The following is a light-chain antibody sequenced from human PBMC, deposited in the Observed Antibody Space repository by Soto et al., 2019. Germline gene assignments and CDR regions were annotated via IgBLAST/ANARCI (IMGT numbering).Light chain of an antibody. V-gene: IGKV1-33*01. J-gene: IGKJ1*01. CDR2: DAS. Sequence: DLQMTQSPSSLSPSVGDRVTITCQASQDISNYLNWYQQKPGKAPKLLIYDASNLETGVPSRFSGSGSGTDFTFTISSLQPEDIATYYCQQYNNLPRTFGQGTKVEIK. CDR3: QQYNNLPRT. CDR1: QDISNY.